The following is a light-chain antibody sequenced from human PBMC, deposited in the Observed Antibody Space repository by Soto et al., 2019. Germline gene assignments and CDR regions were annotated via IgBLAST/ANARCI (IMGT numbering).Light chain of an antibody. CDR3: SAYSNGSTPGL. V-gene: IGLV2-14*03. Sequence: QSALTQPASVSGSPGQSITISCTGTSSDVGSTFNYVSWYQHHPGKAPRLIMSDVNHRPSGVSDRFSGSKSGNTDSLTISGLQAEDEADYFCSAYSNGSTPGLFGGGTNVTVL. CDR1: SSDVGSTFNY. CDR2: DVN. J-gene: IGLJ3*02.